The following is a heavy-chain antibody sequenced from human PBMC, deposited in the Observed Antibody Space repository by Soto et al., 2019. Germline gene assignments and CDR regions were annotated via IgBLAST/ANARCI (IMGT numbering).Heavy chain of an antibody. Sequence: GASVKVSCKASGGTFSSYAISWVRQAPGQGLEWMGGIIPIFGTANYAQKFQGRVTITADESTSTAYMELSSLRSEDTAVYYCARNDNYYYGMDVWGQGTTVTVSS. V-gene: IGHV1-69*13. CDR2: IIPIFGTA. J-gene: IGHJ6*02. CDR1: GGTFSSYA. D-gene: IGHD1-1*01. CDR3: ARNDNYYYGMDV.